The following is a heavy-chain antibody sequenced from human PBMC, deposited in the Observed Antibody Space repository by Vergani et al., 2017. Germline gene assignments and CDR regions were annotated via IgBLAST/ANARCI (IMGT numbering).Heavy chain of an antibody. Sequence: QVQLQESGPGLVKPSQTLSLTCTVSGGSISSGSYYWSWIRQPAWKGLEWIGRIYTSGSTNYNPSLKSRVTISVDTSKNQFSLKLSSVTAADTAVYYCARGSIAAAPPDYYYYGMDVWGQGTTGNVSS. D-gene: IGHD6-13*01. CDR2: IYTSGST. CDR3: ARGSIAAAPPDYYYYGMDV. CDR1: GGSISSGSYY. V-gene: IGHV4-61*02. J-gene: IGHJ6*02.